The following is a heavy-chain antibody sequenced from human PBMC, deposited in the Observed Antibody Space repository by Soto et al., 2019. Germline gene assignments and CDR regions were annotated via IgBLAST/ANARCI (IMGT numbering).Heavy chain of an antibody. D-gene: IGHD3-10*01. J-gene: IGHJ6*02. CDR3: ARDRGGYG. V-gene: IGHV4-31*03. CDR1: GGSISSGGYY. Sequence: PSETLSLTCTVSGGSISSGGYYWSWIRQHPGKGLEYIGYIYYSGGTYSNPSLRSRVTISVDTSKNQFSLKLSSVTAADTAVYYCARDRGGYGWGQGTTVTVSS. CDR2: IYYSGGT.